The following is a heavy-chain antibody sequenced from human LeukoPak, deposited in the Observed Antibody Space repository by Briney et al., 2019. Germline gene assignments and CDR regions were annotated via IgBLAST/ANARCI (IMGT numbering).Heavy chain of an antibody. V-gene: IGHV4-31*03. CDR2: ISDTGRT. J-gene: IGHJ6*02. Sequence: SETLSLTCTVSNGSISSTGYQWTWVRQRPGKGLEWLGCISDTGRTDYNPSLKGRVSISIDTAKNQFSLRLNPVTAADTAVYFCARDHLGIGYYYYYGLDVWGQGTTVTVSS. D-gene: IGHD7-27*01. CDR1: NGSISSTGYQ. CDR3: ARDHLGIGYYYYYGLDV.